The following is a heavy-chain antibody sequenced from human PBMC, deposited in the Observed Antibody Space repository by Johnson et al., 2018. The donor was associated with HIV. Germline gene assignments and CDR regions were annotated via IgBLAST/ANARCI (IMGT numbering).Heavy chain of an antibody. CDR2: IYSGGST. J-gene: IGHJ3*02. CDR1: GFTVSSNY. V-gene: IGHV3-53*01. D-gene: IGHD1-26*01. Sequence: VQLVESGGGLIQPGGSLRLSCAASGFTVSSNYMSWVRQAPGKGLEWVSVIYSGGSTYYADSVKGRFTISRDNSKNTLYLQMNSLRAEYTAVYYCAKVQGSYAPPLDAFDIWGQGTMVTVSS. CDR3: AKVQGSYAPPLDAFDI.